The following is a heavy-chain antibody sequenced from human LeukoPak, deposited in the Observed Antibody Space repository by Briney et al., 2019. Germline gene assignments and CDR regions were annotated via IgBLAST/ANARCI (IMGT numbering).Heavy chain of an antibody. V-gene: IGHV4-59*01. Sequence: SETLSLTCTVSGGSIATYYWSWIRQSPGKGLEWIAYIYYGGTNYNPSLKSRVTISVDTSKNQFSLNLSSATAADPHVSSCARGDGYNPGYFEYWGQGTLVTVSS. CDR1: GGSIATYY. D-gene: IGHD5-24*01. J-gene: IGHJ4*02. CDR3: ARGDGYNPGYFEY. CDR2: IYYGGT.